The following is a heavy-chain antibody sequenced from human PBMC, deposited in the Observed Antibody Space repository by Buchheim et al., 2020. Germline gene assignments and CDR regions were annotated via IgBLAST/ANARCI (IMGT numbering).Heavy chain of an antibody. Sequence: QVQLQQWGAGLLKPSETLSLTCAVYGGSFSGYYWNWIRQPPGKGLEWIGEINHSGSTNYNQSLKSRVTISLDTSTNNIPPKLSSVTAADTAVYYCARGTRYWGQGTL. V-gene: IGHV4-34*01. J-gene: IGHJ4*02. CDR3: ARGTRY. CDR2: INHSGST. CDR1: GGSFSGYY.